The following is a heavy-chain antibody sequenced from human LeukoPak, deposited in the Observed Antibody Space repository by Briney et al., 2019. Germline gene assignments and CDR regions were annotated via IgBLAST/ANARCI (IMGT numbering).Heavy chain of an antibody. J-gene: IGHJ3*02. CDR1: GGSISSYY. V-gene: IGHV4-59*01. CDR2: IYYSGST. CDR3: AIAGFRANYAFDI. D-gene: IGHD3-10*01. Sequence: SETLSLTCTVAGGSISSYYWIWIRQPPGKGLEWIGYIYYSGSTKYNPSLKSRVTISVDTSKNQFSLKLSSVTAADTAVYYCAIAGFRANYAFDISGQGTMVTVSS.